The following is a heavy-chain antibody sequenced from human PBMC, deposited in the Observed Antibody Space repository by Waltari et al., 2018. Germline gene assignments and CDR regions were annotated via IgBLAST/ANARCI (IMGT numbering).Heavy chain of an antibody. V-gene: IGHV3-74*01. CDR2: IDTDGSNT. CDR3: ARGYLGIDY. Sequence: EVQVVESGGGLVQAGGSLRLSCAASGFTLSSSWMPWVRQAPGKGLVWVSRIDTDGSNTNYADSVKGRFTISRDNPKDTLYLQMNSLRAEDTAVYYCARGYLGIDYWGQGALVTVSS. J-gene: IGHJ4*02. D-gene: IGHD7-27*01. CDR1: GFTLSSSW.